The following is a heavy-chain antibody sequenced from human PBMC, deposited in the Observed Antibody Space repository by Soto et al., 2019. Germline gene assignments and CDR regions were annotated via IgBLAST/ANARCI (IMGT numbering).Heavy chain of an antibody. CDR2: TSSSTAAI. D-gene: IGHD6-19*01. CDR1: GFTLSTYD. CDR3: ARGAVAGLYFFDY. J-gene: IGHJ4*02. V-gene: IGHV3-48*02. Sequence: EVHLVESGGGLVQPGGSLRLSCAASGFTLSTYDMNWVRQAPGKGVQWVSHTSSSTAAIVYADSVKGRITISRDNAKNSLYLQMNSLRDEDTAVYYCARGAVAGLYFFDYWGQGILVTVSS.